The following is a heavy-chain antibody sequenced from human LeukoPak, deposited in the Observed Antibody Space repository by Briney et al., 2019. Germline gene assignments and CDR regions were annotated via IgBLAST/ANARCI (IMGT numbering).Heavy chain of an antibody. J-gene: IGHJ4*02. D-gene: IGHD6-25*01. V-gene: IGHV3-74*01. CDR1: GFTFSDFW. Sequence: GGSLRLSCAASGFTFSDFWMHWVRQVPGKGPEWLSRTSKDGSHTVYADSAQGRFTASRDNTKNTVYLEVTNLRPEDTAVYYCARGGYSGSYYRFSWGQGTPGTVAS. CDR3: ARGGYSGSYYRFS. CDR2: TSKDGSHT.